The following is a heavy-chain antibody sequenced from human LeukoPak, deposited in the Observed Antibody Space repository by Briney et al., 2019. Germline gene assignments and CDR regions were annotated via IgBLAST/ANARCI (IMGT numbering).Heavy chain of an antibody. J-gene: IGHJ3*02. Sequence: GASVKVSCKASGYTFTSYDINWVRQATGQGLEWMGWMNPNSGGTNYAQKFQGRVTMTRDTSISTAYMDLSRLTSDDTAVYYCARPSLDAFDIWGQGTMVTVSS. CDR1: GYTFTSYD. CDR3: ARPSLDAFDI. CDR2: MNPNSGGT. V-gene: IGHV1-2*02.